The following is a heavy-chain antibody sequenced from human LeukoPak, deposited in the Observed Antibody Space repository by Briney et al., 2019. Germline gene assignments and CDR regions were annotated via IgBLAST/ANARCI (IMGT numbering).Heavy chain of an antibody. V-gene: IGHV3-15*01. CDR1: GFTFSNAW. CDR2: IKSKTDGGTT. J-gene: IGHJ3*02. CDR3: ARLTSVGATTSAFDI. Sequence: GGSLRLSCAASGFTFSNAWMSWVRQAPGKGLGWVGRIKSKTDGGTTDYAAPVKGRFTISRDDSKNTLYLQMNSLRAEDTAVYYCARLTSVGATTSAFDIWGQGTMVTVSS. D-gene: IGHD1-26*01.